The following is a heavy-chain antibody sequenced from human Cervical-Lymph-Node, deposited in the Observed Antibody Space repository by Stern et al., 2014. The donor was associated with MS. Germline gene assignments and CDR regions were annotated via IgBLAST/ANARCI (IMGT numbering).Heavy chain of an antibody. Sequence: LQLQESGPGLVKPSGTLSLTCAVSGGSVSSTNWWSWVRPSPGKGLEWIGNIYHSGASNYRPSLRSRVSISLDNSKNHLSLHLTSVTAADTAVYYCARERQQYCNSEGCSYWYFDLWGRGTLVTVSS. CDR1: GGSVSSTNW. V-gene: IGHV4-4*02. D-gene: IGHD2/OR15-2a*01. CDR3: ARERQQYCNSEGCSYWYFDL. J-gene: IGHJ2*01. CDR2: IYHSGAS.